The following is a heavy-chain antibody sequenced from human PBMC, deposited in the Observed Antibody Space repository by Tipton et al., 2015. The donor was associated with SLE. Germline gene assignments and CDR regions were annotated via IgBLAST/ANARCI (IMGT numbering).Heavy chain of an antibody. J-gene: IGHJ4*02. Sequence: TLSLTCTVSGGSISSYYWSWIRQPPGKGLEWIGYIYYSGSTNYSPSLKSRVTISVDTSKNQFSLKLTSVTAADTAVYYCARFPIAARPYFDYWGQGTLVTVSS. CDR1: GGSISSYY. CDR2: IYYSGST. V-gene: IGHV4-59*12. CDR3: ARFPIAARPYFDY. D-gene: IGHD6-6*01.